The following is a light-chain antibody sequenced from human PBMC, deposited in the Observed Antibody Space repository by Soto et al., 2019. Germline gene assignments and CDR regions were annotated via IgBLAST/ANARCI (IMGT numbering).Light chain of an antibody. J-gene: IGKJ5*01. V-gene: IGKV3-20*01. Sequence: IVMTQSPGTLSVSPGERVTLSCRASQSVSSNLAWYQQRPGQAPRLLIYSVSSRDTGIPDRFSGSGSGTDFTLTISRLEPEDFAVYYCQQYGSSSITFGQGTRLEIK. CDR1: QSVSSN. CDR2: SVS. CDR3: QQYGSSSIT.